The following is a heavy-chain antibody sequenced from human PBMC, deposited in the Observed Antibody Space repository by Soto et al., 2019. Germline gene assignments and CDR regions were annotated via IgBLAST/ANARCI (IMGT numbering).Heavy chain of an antibody. CDR2: IYPGDSDT. CDR3: ARHKGYCSGGRCYSLGWFDP. V-gene: IGHV5-51*01. D-gene: IGHD2-15*01. CDR1: GYSFTNYW. J-gene: IGHJ5*02. Sequence: GESLKISCKGSGYSFTNYWIGWVRQMPGKGLEWMGIIYPGDSDTRYSPSFQGQVTISADKSITTAYLQWSSLKASDTAMYYCARHKGYCSGGRCYSLGWFDPWGRGTLVTVSS.